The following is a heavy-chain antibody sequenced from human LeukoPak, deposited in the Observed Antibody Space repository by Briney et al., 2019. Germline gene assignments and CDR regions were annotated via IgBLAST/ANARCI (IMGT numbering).Heavy chain of an antibody. CDR3: AKDWDYYDSGTSAY. V-gene: IGHV3-21*01. CDR2: ISSSSSFI. J-gene: IGHJ4*02. Sequence: GGSLRLSCAASGFTFSSYSMNWVRQAPGKGLEWVSSISSSSSFIYYADSVKGRFTISRDNAQNSLYLHMNSLRAEDTAVYYCAKDWDYYDSGTSAYWGQGTLVTVSS. D-gene: IGHD3-10*01. CDR1: GFTFSSYS.